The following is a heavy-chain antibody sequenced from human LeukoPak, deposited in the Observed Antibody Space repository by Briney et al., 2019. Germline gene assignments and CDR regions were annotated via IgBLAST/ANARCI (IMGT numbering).Heavy chain of an antibody. D-gene: IGHD7-27*01. CDR1: GFTFSDSY. CDR3: GRGHWGLDY. Sequence: GGSLRLSCAASGFTFSDSYMTWIRQAPGKGLEWVSFISNSGDSIYYADSVKGRFTTSRDNAKNSLSLQMNSLRAEDAAVYYCGRGHWGLDYWGQGALVTVS. J-gene: IGHJ4*02. V-gene: IGHV3-11*04. CDR2: ISNSGDSI.